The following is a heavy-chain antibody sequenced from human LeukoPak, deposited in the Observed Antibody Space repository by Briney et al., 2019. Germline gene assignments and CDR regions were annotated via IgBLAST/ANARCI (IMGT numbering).Heavy chain of an antibody. CDR2: IYYSGST. V-gene: IGHV4-59*08. D-gene: IGHD1-26*01. CDR3: ARQRGRWDSFDY. Sequence: SETLSLTCTVSGGSISSYNWSWIRQPPGKGLEWIGYIYYSGSTNYNPSLKSRVTISVDTSKNQFSLKLSSVTDADTAVYYCARQRGRWDSFDYWGQGTLVTVSS. J-gene: IGHJ4*02. CDR1: GGSISSYN.